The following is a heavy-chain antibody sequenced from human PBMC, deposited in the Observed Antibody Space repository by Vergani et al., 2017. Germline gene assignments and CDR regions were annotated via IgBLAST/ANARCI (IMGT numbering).Heavy chain of an antibody. CDR2: IGSSTI. V-gene: IGHV3-48*03. CDR3: ARDAITMIVSGLHWFDP. D-gene: IGHD3-22*01. CDR1: GFFFSSYE. J-gene: IGHJ5*02. Sequence: EVQLVESGGDLVQPGGSLRLSCAASGFFFSSYEMNWVRQAPGTGLEWVSYIGSSTIYYADSVKGRFTISRDNAKNSLYLQMNSLRDEDTAVYYCARDAITMIVSGLHWFDPWGQGTLVTVSS.